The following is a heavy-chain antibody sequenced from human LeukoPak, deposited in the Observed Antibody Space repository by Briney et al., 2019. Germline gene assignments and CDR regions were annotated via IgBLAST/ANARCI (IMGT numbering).Heavy chain of an antibody. CDR2: IGTAGDT. D-gene: IGHD1-26*01. CDR3: VRGPSYDY. J-gene: IGHJ4*02. V-gene: IGHV3-13*01. Sequence: PGGSLRHSCAAPRFTFSRYDMHWVRQDTGKRLEWVSAIGTAGDTYYPGSVKGRFIISREDAKNSLYLQMNSLRAGDTAVYYCVRGPSYDYWGQGTLVTVSS. CDR1: RFTFSRYD.